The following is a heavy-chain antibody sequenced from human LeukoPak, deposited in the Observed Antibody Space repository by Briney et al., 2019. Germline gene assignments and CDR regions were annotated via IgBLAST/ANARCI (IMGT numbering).Heavy chain of an antibody. CDR1: GGSISSSSYY. CDR2: IYYSGST. J-gene: IGHJ3*02. D-gene: IGHD3-22*01. Sequence: KSSETLSLTCTVSGGSISSSSYYWGWIRQPPGKGLEWIGSIYYSGSTYYNPSLKSRVTISVDTSKNQSSLKLSSVTAADTAVYYCAGETVYYYDKHDAFDIWGQGTMVTVSS. CDR3: AGETVYYYDKHDAFDI. V-gene: IGHV4-39*01.